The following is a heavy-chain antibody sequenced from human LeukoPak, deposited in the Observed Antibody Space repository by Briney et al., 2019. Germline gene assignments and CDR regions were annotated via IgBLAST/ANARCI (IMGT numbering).Heavy chain of an antibody. CDR1: GFTFSAYA. J-gene: IGHJ6*02. CDR2: IGSDNKP. D-gene: IGHD2/OR15-2a*01. Sequence: PGGSLRLSCEASGFTFSAYAMTWVRQAPGKGLEWVSSIGSDNKPHSSESVKGRFAISRDNSKNILFLHLNSLRAEDTALYYCARDLHYYLAMDVWGQGTTVTLSS. CDR3: ARDLHYYLAMDV. V-gene: IGHV3-23*01.